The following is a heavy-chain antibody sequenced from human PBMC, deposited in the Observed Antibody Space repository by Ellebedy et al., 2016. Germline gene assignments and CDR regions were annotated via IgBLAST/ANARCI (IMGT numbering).Heavy chain of an antibody. D-gene: IGHD2-2*01. CDR3: ARDALIYCSSTSCYYRNGMDV. J-gene: IGHJ6*02. CDR2: INPSGGST. Sequence: ASVKVSCXASGYTFTSYYMHWVRQAPGQGLEWMGIINPSGGSTSYAQKFQGRVTMTRDTSTSTVYMELSSLRSEDTAVYYCARDALIYCSSTSCYYRNGMDVWGQGTTVTVSS. CDR1: GYTFTSYY. V-gene: IGHV1-46*01.